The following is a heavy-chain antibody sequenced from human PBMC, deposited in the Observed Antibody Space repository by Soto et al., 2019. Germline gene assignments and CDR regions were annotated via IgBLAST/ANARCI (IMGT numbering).Heavy chain of an antibody. J-gene: IGHJ4*02. V-gene: IGHV3-23*01. CDR3: AKNPGYYYDSTGYHFEY. CDR1: EFTFSNYA. D-gene: IGHD3-22*01. Sequence: EVQLLESGGGLVQPGGSLRLSCAASEFTFSNYAMSWFRQAPGKGLEWVSAISYGGGTTYYADSVKGRFTISRDNSKNTLYLQMNSLRAEDTAVYYCAKNPGYYYDSTGYHFEYWGQGTLVTVSS. CDR2: ISYGGGTT.